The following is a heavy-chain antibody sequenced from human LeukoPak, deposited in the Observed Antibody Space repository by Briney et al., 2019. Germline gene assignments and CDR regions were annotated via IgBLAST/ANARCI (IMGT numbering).Heavy chain of an antibody. D-gene: IGHD3-10*01. CDR1: GFTFSSYA. V-gene: IGHV3-23*01. CDR3: ARGLGLWFGEFVESYFDY. J-gene: IGHJ4*02. Sequence: PGGSLRLSCAASGFTFSSYAMSWVRQAPGKGLEWVSAISGSGGSTYYADSVKGRFTISRDKSKNTLYLQMNSLRAEDTAVYYCARGLGLWFGEFVESYFDYWGQGTLVTVSS. CDR2: ISGSGGST.